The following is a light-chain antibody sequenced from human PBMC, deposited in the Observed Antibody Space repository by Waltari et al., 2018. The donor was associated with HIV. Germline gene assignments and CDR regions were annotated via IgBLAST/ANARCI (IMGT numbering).Light chain of an antibody. CDR1: VVDSGPEIY. CDR2: MLS. V-gene: IGLV2-14*01. Sequence: QSALAQPASVSGSPGQSITISCAGAVVDSGPEIYVSWYQQHPGRTPRLIIYMLSRRPAGVSDRFSGSSSGMSATLTSSGLQSDDEAHYYCSSYSTITSLYVFGTGTRVTVL. CDR3: SSYSTITSLYV. J-gene: IGLJ1*01.